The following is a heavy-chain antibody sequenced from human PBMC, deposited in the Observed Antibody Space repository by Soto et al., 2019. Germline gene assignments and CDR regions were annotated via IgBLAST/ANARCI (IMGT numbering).Heavy chain of an antibody. Sequence: SESLSLTCTASCGSMISYYWIWIRQPPGSGLYCIGFIYYAVITKXXPSLNSRXXISVDTSKNHXSLTVTPVTAASTAFYYCARRIVATETVDYWGQGTLVTVSS. J-gene: IGHJ4*02. V-gene: IGHV4-59*08. D-gene: IGHD5-12*01. CDR1: CGSMISYY. CDR2: IYYAVIT. CDR3: ARRIVATETVDY.